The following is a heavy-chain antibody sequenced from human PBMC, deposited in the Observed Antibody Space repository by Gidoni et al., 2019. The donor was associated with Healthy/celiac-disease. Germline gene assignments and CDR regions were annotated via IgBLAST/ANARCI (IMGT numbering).Heavy chain of an antibody. CDR1: GFTFSNAW. Sequence: EVQLVESGGGLVKPGGSLRLSCAASGFTFSNAWMNWVRQAPGKGREWVGRIKSKTDGGTTDYAAPVKGRFTISRDDSKNTLYLQMNSLKTEDTAVYYCTTDPPEGVAGRVRGGGVNYWGQGTLVTVSS. CDR3: TTDPPEGVAGRVRGGGVNY. V-gene: IGHV3-15*07. D-gene: IGHD6-19*01. CDR2: IKSKTDGGTT. J-gene: IGHJ4*02.